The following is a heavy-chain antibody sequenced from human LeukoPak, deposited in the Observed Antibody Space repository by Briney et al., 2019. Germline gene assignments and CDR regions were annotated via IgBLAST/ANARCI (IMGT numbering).Heavy chain of an antibody. CDR2: VNLQGST. J-gene: IGHJ4*02. V-gene: IGHV4-4*02. Sequence: ASETLSLTCGVSGGSITNTNYWTWVRQPPGKGLEWIGEVNLQGSTNYNPSLMGRVAIAVDTSENHISLQLTSVTAADTAVYYCAREGGPYRPLDYSGQGTLVTVSS. CDR1: GGSITNTNY. CDR3: AREGGPYRPLDY.